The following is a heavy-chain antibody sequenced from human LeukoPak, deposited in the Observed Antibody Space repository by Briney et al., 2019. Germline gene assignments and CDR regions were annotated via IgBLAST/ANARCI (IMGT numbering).Heavy chain of an antibody. V-gene: IGHV3-7*01. CDR1: GFTFSSYS. J-gene: IGHJ4*02. CDR2: IKEDESEK. Sequence: GGSLRLSCAASGFTFSSYSMNWVRQAPGKGLEWVANIKEDESEKNYVNSVKDRFTISRDNAKNSLYLQMNSLRAEDTAVYYCARVTSGSSYRPFDYWGQGTLVTVSS. CDR3: ARVTSGSSYRPFDY. D-gene: IGHD3-10*01.